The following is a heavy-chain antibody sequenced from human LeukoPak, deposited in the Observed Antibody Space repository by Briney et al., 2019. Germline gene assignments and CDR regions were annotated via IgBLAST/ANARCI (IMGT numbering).Heavy chain of an antibody. CDR2: ISSSGSTI. CDR1: GFTFSSYE. J-gene: IGHJ4*02. Sequence: PGGSLRLSCAASGFTFSSYEMNWVRQAPGRGLEWVSYISSSGSTIYYADSVKGRFTISRDNSKNTLYLQMNSLRAEDTAVYYCASLTSGYYYYWGQGTLVTVSS. V-gene: IGHV3-48*03. CDR3: ASLTSGYYYY. D-gene: IGHD3-22*01.